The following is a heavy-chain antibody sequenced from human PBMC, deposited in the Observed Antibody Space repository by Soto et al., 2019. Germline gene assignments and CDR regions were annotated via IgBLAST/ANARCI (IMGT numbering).Heavy chain of an antibody. CDR1: GYTFSKYD. D-gene: IGHD3-3*01. V-gene: IGHV1-18*01. CDR3: VRQYYDFWTDFPDFDY. Sequence: ASVKVSCKTSGYTFSKYDISWVRQAPGQGLEWMGLISANSGRANYAQKLQGRVTMTTDASTSTAYMELRSLRSDDTAVYYCVRQYYDFWTDFPDFDYWGQGTLVTVSS. J-gene: IGHJ4*02. CDR2: ISANSGRA.